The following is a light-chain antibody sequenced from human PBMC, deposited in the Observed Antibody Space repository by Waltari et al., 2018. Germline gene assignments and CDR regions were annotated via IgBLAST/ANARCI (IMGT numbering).Light chain of an antibody. V-gene: IGKV3-20*01. CDR2: GAS. CDR1: QRVSRTY. Sequence: RPARSNQRVSRTYYAEYHQKPGQAPRLVIYGASSRATGIPDRFSGSGSGTDFTLTISRLEPEDFAVYYCQQYGNSPLTFGGGTKVEIK. J-gene: IGKJ4*01. CDR3: QQYGNSPLT.